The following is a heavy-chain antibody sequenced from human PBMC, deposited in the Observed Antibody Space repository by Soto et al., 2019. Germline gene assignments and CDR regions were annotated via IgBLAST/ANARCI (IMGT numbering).Heavy chain of an antibody. Sequence: CLRLSCTASGFTFGDYAMSWVRQAPGKGLEWVGFIRSKAYGGTTEYAASVKGRFTISRDDSKSIAYLQMNSLKTEDTAVYYRSRSGEWYYGMDVCGQGTTVTVSS. CDR2: IRSKAYGGTT. CDR3: SRSGEWYYGMDV. D-gene: IGHD3-10*01. J-gene: IGHJ6*02. V-gene: IGHV3-49*04. CDR1: GFTFGDYA.